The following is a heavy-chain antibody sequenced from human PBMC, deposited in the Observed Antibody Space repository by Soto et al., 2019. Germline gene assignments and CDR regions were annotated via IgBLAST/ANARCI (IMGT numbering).Heavy chain of an antibody. D-gene: IGHD2-2*01. J-gene: IGHJ4*02. Sequence: QVQLQESGPGLVKPSETLSLTCTVSGGSVSSGSYYWSWIRQPPGKGLEWIGYIYYSGSTNYNPSLKSRVTISVDTSKNQFSLKLSSVTAADTAVYYCATDRTGAYFDYWGQGTLVTVSS. CDR1: GGSVSSGSYY. CDR2: IYYSGST. V-gene: IGHV4-61*01. CDR3: ATDRTGAYFDY.